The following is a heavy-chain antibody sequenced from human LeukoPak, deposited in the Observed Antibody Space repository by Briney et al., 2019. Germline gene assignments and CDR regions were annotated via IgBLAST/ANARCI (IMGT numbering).Heavy chain of an antibody. CDR3: ARLSQGVGGGNLPRLDP. D-gene: IGHD2-21*01. J-gene: IGHJ5*02. CDR1: GYSFTSYW. Sequence: PGESLKISCKGSGYSFTSYWIGWVRQMPGKGLEWMGIIYPGDSDTRYSPSFQGQVTISADKSISTAYLQWSSLKASDTAMYYCARLSQGVGGGNLPRLDPWGQGTLVTVSS. CDR2: IYPGDSDT. V-gene: IGHV5-51*01.